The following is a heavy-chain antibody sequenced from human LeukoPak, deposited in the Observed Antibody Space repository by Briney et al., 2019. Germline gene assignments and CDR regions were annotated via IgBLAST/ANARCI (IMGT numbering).Heavy chain of an antibody. J-gene: IGHJ4*02. V-gene: IGHV3-30*18. D-gene: IGHD3-10*01. Sequence: RGSLRLSCAASGFTFSSYGMHWVRQAPGKGLEWVAVISYDGSNKYYADSVKGRFTISRDNSKNTLYLQMNSLRAEDTAVYYCAKDNTYYGSGSHDYWGQGTLVTVSS. CDR3: AKDNTYYGSGSHDY. CDR1: GFTFSSYG. CDR2: ISYDGSNK.